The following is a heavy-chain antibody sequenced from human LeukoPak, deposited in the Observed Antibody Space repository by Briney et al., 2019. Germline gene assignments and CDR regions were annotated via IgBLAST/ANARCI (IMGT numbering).Heavy chain of an antibody. J-gene: IGHJ4*02. CDR2: IIPIFGTA. D-gene: IGHD3-3*01. CDR3: ACDFWSGLSL. Sequence: IVVIIPIFGTATYAQKFQGRVTITADESTSTAYMELSSLRSEDTAVYYCACDFWSGLSLWGQGTLVTVSS. V-gene: IGHV1-69*01.